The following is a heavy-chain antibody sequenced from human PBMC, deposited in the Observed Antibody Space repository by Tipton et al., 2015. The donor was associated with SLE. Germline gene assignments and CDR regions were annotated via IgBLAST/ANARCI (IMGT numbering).Heavy chain of an antibody. J-gene: IGHJ4*02. D-gene: IGHD6-19*01. CDR1: GGSFSDYY. CDR2: INYSGTT. V-gene: IGHV4-34*01. Sequence: TLSLTCAVYGGSFSDYYWSWIRQPPGKGLEWVGEINYSGTTNYNPSLKSRVTISVDTSKNQFSLKLSSVTAADTAVYYCARYAVAGKFDYWGQGTLVSVSS. CDR3: ARYAVAGKFDY.